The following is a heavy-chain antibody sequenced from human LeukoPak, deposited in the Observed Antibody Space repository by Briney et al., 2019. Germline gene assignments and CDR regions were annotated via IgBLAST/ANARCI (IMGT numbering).Heavy chain of an antibody. CDR1: GYSISSGYY. V-gene: IGHV4-38-2*02. CDR3: ARRGSGGYFDY. D-gene: IGHD2-15*01. Sequence: SETLSLTCTVSGYSISSGYYWGWIRQPPGKGLEWIGHIYTSGSASYNPSLRTRVTISGDTSKSQFSLRLSSVTAADTAVYYCARRGSGGYFDYWGQGTLVTVSS. CDR2: IYTSGSA. J-gene: IGHJ4*02.